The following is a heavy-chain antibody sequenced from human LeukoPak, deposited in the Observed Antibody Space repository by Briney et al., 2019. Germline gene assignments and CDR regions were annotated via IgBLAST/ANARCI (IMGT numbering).Heavy chain of an antibody. J-gene: IGHJ4*02. CDR2: ISGSGSNT. CDR1: GFTFSSYG. CDR3: AKEAPSPWRAASL. V-gene: IGHV3-23*01. Sequence: PGGSLRLSCVVSGFTFSSYGMSWVRQAPGKGLEWVSGISGSGSNTYYADSVKGRFTISRDNSKNTLYLQMNSLRAEDTAVYYCAKEAPSPWRAASLWGQGTLVTVSS. D-gene: IGHD5-18*01.